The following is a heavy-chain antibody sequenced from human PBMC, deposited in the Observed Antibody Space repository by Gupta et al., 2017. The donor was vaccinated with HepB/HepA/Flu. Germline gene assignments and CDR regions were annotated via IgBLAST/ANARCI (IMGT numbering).Heavy chain of an antibody. V-gene: IGHV3-23*01. CDR1: GFTLRRSA. J-gene: IGHJ4*02. D-gene: IGHD3-3*01. Sequence: EVQLLESGGGWVQPGGSLRLSCAASGFTLRRSAMSWVRKGPGKRLEWVSGITGTGGSTDYADSVKGRFTISRDNSKNTLYLQMNSMRGDDTAVYYGARVNDNYDFWSGFDYWGQGSLVSVSS. CDR2: ITGTGGST. CDR3: ARVNDNYDFWSGFDY.